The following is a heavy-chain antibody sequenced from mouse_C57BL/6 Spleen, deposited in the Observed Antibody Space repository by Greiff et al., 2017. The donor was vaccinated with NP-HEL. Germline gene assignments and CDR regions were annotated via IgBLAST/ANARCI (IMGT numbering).Heavy chain of an antibody. V-gene: IGHV1-80*01. CDR3: ARNGITTVEDYFDY. CDR1: GYAFSSYW. Sequence: QVQLQQSGAELVKPGASVKISCKASGYAFSSYWMNWVKQRPGKGLEWIGQIYPGDGDTNYNGKFKGKATLTADKSSSTAYMQLSSLTSEDSAVYFCARNGITTVEDYFDYWGQGTTLTVSS. CDR2: IYPGDGDT. J-gene: IGHJ2*01. D-gene: IGHD1-1*01.